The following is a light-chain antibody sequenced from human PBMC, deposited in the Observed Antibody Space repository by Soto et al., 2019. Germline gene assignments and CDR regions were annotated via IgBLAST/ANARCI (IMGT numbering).Light chain of an antibody. V-gene: IGKV1D-12*01. CDR2: AAS. CDR1: QSISSW. CDR3: QQASSSPLT. Sequence: SQRTQGDPSRSAYVGRGASMTSVASQSISSWLAWYQQKPGKAPKVLIYAASRLQSGVPSRFSGSESGTTSALLLSNLPDEEFATYYCQQASSSPLTFGGGTKVDIK. J-gene: IGKJ4*01.